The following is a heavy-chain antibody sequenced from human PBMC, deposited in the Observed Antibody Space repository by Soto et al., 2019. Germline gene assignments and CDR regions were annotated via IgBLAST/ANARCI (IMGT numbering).Heavy chain of an antibody. V-gene: IGHV3-33*01. CDR3: ARDPGESYQLPEYYFDY. Sequence: QVQLVESGGGVVQPGRSLRLSCAASGFTFSSYGMHWVRQAPGKGLEWVAVIWYDGSNKYYADSVKGRFTISRDNSKNTLYLQMNSLRAEDTAVYYCARDPGESYQLPEYYFDYWGQGTLVTVSS. CDR2: IWYDGSNK. J-gene: IGHJ4*02. D-gene: IGHD2-2*01. CDR1: GFTFSSYG.